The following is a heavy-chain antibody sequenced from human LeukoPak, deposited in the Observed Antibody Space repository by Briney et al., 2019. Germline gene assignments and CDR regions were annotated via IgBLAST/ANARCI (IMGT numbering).Heavy chain of an antibody. CDR3: AKDFSPGRYDAFHI. V-gene: IGHV3-23*01. J-gene: IGHJ3*02. Sequence: PGGSLRLSCAASKFTFSTFSMTWVRQAPGKGLEWVSLISDSGGRIYYADSVKGRFTISRDNSKNTLYLQMNSLRAEDTAVYYCAKDFSPGRYDAFHIWGQGTMVTVSS. CDR2: ISDSGGRI. D-gene: IGHD3/OR15-3a*01. CDR1: KFTFSTFS.